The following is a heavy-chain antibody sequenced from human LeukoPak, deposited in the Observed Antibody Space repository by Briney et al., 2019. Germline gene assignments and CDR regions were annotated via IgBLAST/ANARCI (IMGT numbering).Heavy chain of an antibody. V-gene: IGHV3-21*01. CDR2: ISPDSNYI. CDR1: GFTFSTYS. D-gene: IGHD1-26*01. CDR3: ASGMRVGPNI. Sequence: PGGSLRLSCAASGFTFSTYSMNWLRLAPGKGLEWVSSISPDSNYIYYVDSVKGRFTISRDNAKNSLYLQMNSPRAEDTAVYYCASGMRVGPNIWGQGTLVTVSS. J-gene: IGHJ4*02.